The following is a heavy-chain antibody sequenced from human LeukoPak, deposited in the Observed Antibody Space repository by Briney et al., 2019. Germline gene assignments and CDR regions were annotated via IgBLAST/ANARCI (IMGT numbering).Heavy chain of an antibody. CDR2: ISSRSNTI. CDR1: GFTFSSYS. Sequence: PGGSLRLSCAASGFTFSSYSMNWVRQAPGKGLEWVSYISSRSNTIYYADSVKGRFTISRNNAKNSLYLQMNSLRDEDTAVYYCARDLGYSSSHDYWGQGTLVTVSS. D-gene: IGHD6-13*01. CDR3: ARDLGYSSSHDY. V-gene: IGHV3-48*02. J-gene: IGHJ4*02.